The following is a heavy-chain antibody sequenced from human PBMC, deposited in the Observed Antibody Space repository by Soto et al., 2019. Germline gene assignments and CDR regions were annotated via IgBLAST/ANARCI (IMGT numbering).Heavy chain of an antibody. V-gene: IGHV4-39*01. CDR2: IYYSWST. J-gene: IGHJ4*02. CDR1: GGSISSSSYY. CDR3: ARYLPGTTLGLDY. D-gene: IGHD1-7*01. Sequence: ERLCRAGPVSGGSISSSSYYGGWIRQPPGKGLEWIGSIYYSWSTYYNPSLKSRVTISVDTSKNQFSLKLSSVTAADTAVYYCARYLPGTTLGLDYWGQGTLVTVYS.